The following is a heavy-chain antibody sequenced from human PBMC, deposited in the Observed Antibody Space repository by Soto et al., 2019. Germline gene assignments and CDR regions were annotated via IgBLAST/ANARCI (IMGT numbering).Heavy chain of an antibody. CDR1: GLSLSTSGVG. J-gene: IGHJ5*02. CDR2: IFWDDDK. Sequence: QITLKESGPTLVKPTQTLTLTCTFSGLSLSTSGVGVGWIRQPPGKALEWLALIFWDDDKRYSPSLKRRLTTTQDTSNNQVVLKMTNLDHVDTATYYCARRGDWGSNWFAPWGQGTLVTVSS. CDR3: ARRGDWGSNWFAP. D-gene: IGHD7-27*01. V-gene: IGHV2-5*02.